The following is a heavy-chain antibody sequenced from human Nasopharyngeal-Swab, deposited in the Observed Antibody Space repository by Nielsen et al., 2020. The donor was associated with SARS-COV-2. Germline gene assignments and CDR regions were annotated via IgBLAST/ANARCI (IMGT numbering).Heavy chain of an antibody. CDR3: ARGYGDYDY. D-gene: IGHD4-17*01. V-gene: IGHV4-34*01. Sequence: WIRQPPGKGLEWIGEINHSGSTNYNPPPKSRVTISVDTSKNHFSLKLSSVPAADTAVYYCARGYGDYDYWGQGTLVTVSS. J-gene: IGHJ4*02. CDR2: INHSGST.